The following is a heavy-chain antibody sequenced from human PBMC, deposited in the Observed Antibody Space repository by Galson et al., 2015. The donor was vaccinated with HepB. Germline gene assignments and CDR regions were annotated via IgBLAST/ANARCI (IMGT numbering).Heavy chain of an antibody. Sequence: SVKVSCKASGYTFTSFGVNWVRQAPGQGLEWMGGIIPIFGTANYAQKFQARVTITADESTSTAYMELSSLRSEDTAVYYCASLDRYCSSTSCYIDAFDIRGQGTMVTVSS. CDR2: IIPIFGTA. D-gene: IGHD2-2*02. CDR3: ASLDRYCSSTSCYIDAFDI. J-gene: IGHJ3*02. CDR1: GYTFTSFG. V-gene: IGHV1-69*13.